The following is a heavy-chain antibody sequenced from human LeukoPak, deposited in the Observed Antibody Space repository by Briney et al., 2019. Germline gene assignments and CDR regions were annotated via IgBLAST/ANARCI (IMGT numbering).Heavy chain of an antibody. V-gene: IGHV3-30*15. CDR2: SSSDGGEQ. CDR1: GFTFRGNL. J-gene: IGHJ3*01. D-gene: IGHD6-13*01. CDR3: ARESSSRRFVFDV. Sequence: GGSLRLSCAASGFTFRGNLLHWVRQAPGKGLEWVAGSSSDGGEQYYADSVKGRFTFSRDNSKSTLVLQMSSLRPDDTAVYYCARESSSRRFVFDVWGQGALVTVSS.